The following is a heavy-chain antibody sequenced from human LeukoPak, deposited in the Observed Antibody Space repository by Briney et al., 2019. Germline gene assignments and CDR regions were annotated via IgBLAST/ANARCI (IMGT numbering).Heavy chain of an antibody. CDR1: GFIFGSYG. V-gene: IGHV3-30*02. CDR3: ATHSSGWYFFDC. J-gene: IGHJ4*02. Sequence: PGGSLRPSCAASGFIFGSYGMHWVRQAPGKGLEWVTFIRYDGRNKDYADSVKGRFTISRDNPKKTLYLQMNNLKTEDTAVYYCATHSSGWYFFDCWGLGTLVTVSS. CDR2: IRYDGRNK. D-gene: IGHD6-19*01.